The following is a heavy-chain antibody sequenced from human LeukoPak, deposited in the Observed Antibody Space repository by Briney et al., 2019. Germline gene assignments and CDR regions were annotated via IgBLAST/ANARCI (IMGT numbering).Heavy chain of an antibody. CDR1: GFTFGSSA. V-gene: IGHV3-23*01. J-gene: IGHJ4*02. CDR3: AKGSLGSWYYFDY. Sequence: GGSLGLSCAASGFTFGSSAMSWVRQAPGKGPEWVSTFSRSGPDTYYADSVKGRFTIFRDNSKNTLYLQMNSLRAEDTTVYYCAKGSLGSWYYFDYWGQGTLVTVSS. D-gene: IGHD6-13*01. CDR2: FSRSGPDT.